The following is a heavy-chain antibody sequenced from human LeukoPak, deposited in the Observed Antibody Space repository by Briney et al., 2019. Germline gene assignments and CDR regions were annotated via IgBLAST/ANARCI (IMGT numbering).Heavy chain of an antibody. J-gene: IGHJ6*03. CDR1: VYSISSGCY. CDR3: AREGMGCSGGSCYSENYYYYMDV. V-gene: IGHV4-38-2*02. CDR2: VYYSGSA. Sequence: SETLSLTCSVSVYSISSGCYWGWIRQPPAKGLEWSGRVYYSGSASYTPSLKSPVTISVDTSKNPFSLKLSSVTAADTAVYYCAREGMGCSGGSCYSENYYYYMDVWGKGTTVTVSS. D-gene: IGHD2-15*01.